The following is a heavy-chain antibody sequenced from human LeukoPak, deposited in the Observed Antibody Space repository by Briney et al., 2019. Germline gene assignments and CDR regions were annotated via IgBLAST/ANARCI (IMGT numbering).Heavy chain of an antibody. CDR2: IYSGGNT. CDR1: GFTASRKY. J-gene: IGHJ4*02. V-gene: IGHV3-66*01. CDR3: AKERNIVVVPASIYY. Sequence: GGPLRLSCAASGFTASRKYMSWARQAPGKGLDCVAVIYSGGNTSSTASVKARFTFSRDNSSTTLYFPMNSLRAPHPAVYYCAKERNIVVVPASIYYWGQGTLVTVSS. D-gene: IGHD2-2*01.